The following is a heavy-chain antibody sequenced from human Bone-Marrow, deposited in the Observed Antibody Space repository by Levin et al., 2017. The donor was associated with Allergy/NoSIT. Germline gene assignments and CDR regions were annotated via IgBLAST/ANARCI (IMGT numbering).Heavy chain of an antibody. Sequence: GGSLRLSCAASGFTFSDYSMHWVRQAPGKGLEWVAAISYDGSNRYNTDSVKGRFTISRDKSRNTLYLQMNSLRPEDTAVYYCARGRWGTAMVYGMDVWGQGTTVTVSS. V-gene: IGHV3-30-3*01. CDR3: ARGRWGTAMVYGMDV. CDR2: ISYDGSNR. CDR1: GFTFSDYS. J-gene: IGHJ6*02. D-gene: IGHD5-18*01.